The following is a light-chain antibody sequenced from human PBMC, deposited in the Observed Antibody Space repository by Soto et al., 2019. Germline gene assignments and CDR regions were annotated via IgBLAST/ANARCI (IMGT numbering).Light chain of an antibody. CDR1: SSDIGDYNY. CDR2: EVT. CDR3: NSYTSSSTYV. J-gene: IGLJ1*01. V-gene: IGLV2-14*01. Sequence: QSALTQPASVSGSPGQSITISCTGTSSDIGDYNYVSWYQQHPGKAPKLMIYEVTNRPSGVSNRFSGSKSGNTASLTISGLKAEDEADYYCNSYTSSSTYVFGTGTKLTVL.